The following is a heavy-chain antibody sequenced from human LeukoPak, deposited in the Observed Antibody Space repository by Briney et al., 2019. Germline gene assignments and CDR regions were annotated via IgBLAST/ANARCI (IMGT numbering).Heavy chain of an antibody. Sequence: PGGSLRLSCAASGFTFSSYSMSWVRQAPGKGLEWVSYISSSSSTIYYADSVKGRFTISKDNARNTLYLEMNSLTAEDMALYYCAKDNGNGWLGEFAFESWGQGTLVTVSS. D-gene: IGHD3-10*01. V-gene: IGHV3-48*04. CDR1: GFTFSSYS. CDR3: AKDNGNGWLGEFAFES. J-gene: IGHJ4*02. CDR2: ISSSSSTI.